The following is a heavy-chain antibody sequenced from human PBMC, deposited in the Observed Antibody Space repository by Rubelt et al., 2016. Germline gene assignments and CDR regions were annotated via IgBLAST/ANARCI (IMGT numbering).Heavy chain of an antibody. CDR2: INHSGST. Sequence: QVQLQQWGAGLLKPSETLSLTCAVYGGSFSGYYWSWIRQPPGKGLEWIGEINHSGSTNYNPSLKSRVTISVDTSKNQFSLKLSSVTAADTAVYYCARDLTSGYFDHWGQGTLVTVSS. CDR1: GGSFSGYY. J-gene: IGHJ4*02. CDR3: ARDLTSGYFDH. D-gene: IGHD3-10*01. V-gene: IGHV4-34*01.